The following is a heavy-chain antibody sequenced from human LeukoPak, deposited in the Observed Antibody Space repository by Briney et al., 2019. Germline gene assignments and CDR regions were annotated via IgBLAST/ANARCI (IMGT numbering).Heavy chain of an antibody. CDR2: INHSGST. Sequence: SETLSLTCAVYGFSFSGYYWSWIRQAPGKGREWIGEINHSGSTNYNPSLKSRVTISVDPSKNKSALKLSSVTAADTAVYYCASATHESGCAFDYWGQGTLVTVSS. J-gene: IGHJ4*02. D-gene: IGHD6-19*01. CDR3: ASATHESGCAFDY. V-gene: IGHV4-34*01. CDR1: GFSFSGYY.